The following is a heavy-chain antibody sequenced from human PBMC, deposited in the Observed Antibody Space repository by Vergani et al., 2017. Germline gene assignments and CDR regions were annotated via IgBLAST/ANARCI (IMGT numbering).Heavy chain of an antibody. Sequence: LQLQESGPGLVKPSETLSLTCTVSGGSISSSSYYWGWIRQPPGKGLEWVGRIKSKTDSGTTDYAAPVKGRFTISRVDSKNTLYLQMNSLKTEDTAVYYCTTGAASSPDWGQGTLVTVSS. V-gene: IGHV3-15*01. J-gene: IGHJ4*02. D-gene: IGHD2-2*01. CDR3: TTGAASSPD. CDR2: IKSKTDSGTT. CDR1: GGSISSSSYY.